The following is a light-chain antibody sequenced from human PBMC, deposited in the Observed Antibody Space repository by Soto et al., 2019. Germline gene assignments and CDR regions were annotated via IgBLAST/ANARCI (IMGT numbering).Light chain of an antibody. V-gene: IGLV3-21*02. CDR3: QVWDSSSDHFV. CDR2: DDS. J-gene: IGLJ1*01. Sequence: SYELTQPPAVSVAPGQTARITCGENNIGSKSVHWYQQRPGQAPVLVVHDDSDRPSGIPERFSGSNSGNTATLTISGVEAGDEADYYCQVWDSSSDHFVFGTGTKLTVL. CDR1: NIGSKS.